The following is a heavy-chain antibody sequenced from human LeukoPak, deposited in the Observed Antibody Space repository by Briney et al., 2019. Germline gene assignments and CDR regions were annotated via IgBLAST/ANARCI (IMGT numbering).Heavy chain of an antibody. CDR2: ISSSSSYI. CDR3: TIFGVGTPFGFDI. CDR1: GFTFSSYS. V-gene: IGHV3-21*01. D-gene: IGHD3-3*01. J-gene: IGHJ3*02. Sequence: NPGGSLRLSCAASGFTFSSYSMNWVRQAPGKGLEWVSSISSSSSYIYYADSVKGRFTISRDNAKNSLYLQMNSLRAEDTAVYYCTIFGVGTPFGFDIWGQGTMVTVSS.